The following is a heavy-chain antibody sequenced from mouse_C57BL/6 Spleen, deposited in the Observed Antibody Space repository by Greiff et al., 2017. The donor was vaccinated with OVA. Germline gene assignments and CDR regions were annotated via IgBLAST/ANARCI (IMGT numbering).Heavy chain of an antibody. V-gene: IGHV5-9-1*02. J-gene: IGHJ3*01. D-gene: IGHD2-4*01. Sequence: EVKLQESGEGLVKPGGSLKLSCAASGFTFSSYAMSWVRQTPEKRLEWVAYISSGGDYIYYADTVKGRFTISRDNARNTLYLQMSSLKSEDTAMYYCTRDIYDYSWFAYWGQGTLVTVSA. CDR3: TRDIYDYSWFAY. CDR2: ISSGGDYI. CDR1: GFTFSSYA.